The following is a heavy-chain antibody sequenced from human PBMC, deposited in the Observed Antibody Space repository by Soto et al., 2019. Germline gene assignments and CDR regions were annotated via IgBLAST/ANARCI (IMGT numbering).Heavy chain of an antibody. CDR1: GFPCGSYD. D-gene: IGHD2-8*02. Sequence: GRSLRLSCAASGFPCGSYDMTWVRQAPGKGMEWVSTILVDGRTFYVDSVKGRFTISRDNSRNTVYLQMNSLTAGDTALYYCAKATATGGGAFDFCGQGTMVTVSS. J-gene: IGHJ3*01. V-gene: IGHV3-23*01. CDR3: AKATATGGGAFDF. CDR2: ILVDGRT.